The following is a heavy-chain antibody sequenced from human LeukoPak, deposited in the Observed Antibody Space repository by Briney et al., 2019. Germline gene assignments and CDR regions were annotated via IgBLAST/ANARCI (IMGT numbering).Heavy chain of an antibody. J-gene: IGHJ3*02. CDR3: AKEYSYGSATDDAFDI. Sequence: GGSLRLSCAASGFTFDDYAMHWVRQAPGKGLEWVSGISWNSGSIGYAGSVKGRFTISRDNAKNSLYLQMNSLRAEDTALYYCAKEYSYGSATDDAFDIWGQGTMVTVSS. CDR2: ISWNSGSI. D-gene: IGHD5-18*01. V-gene: IGHV3-9*01. CDR1: GFTFDDYA.